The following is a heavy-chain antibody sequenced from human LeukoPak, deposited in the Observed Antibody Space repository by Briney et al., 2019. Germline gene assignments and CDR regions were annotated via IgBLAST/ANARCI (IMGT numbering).Heavy chain of an antibody. V-gene: IGHV4-4*07. J-gene: IGHJ4*02. CDR3: ARSRDGYNPLDY. CDR1: GGSISSYY. CDR2: IYYSGST. Sequence: SETLSLTCTVSGGSISSYYWSWIRRPAGKGLEWIGRIYYSGSTNYNPSLKSRVTISVDTSKNQFSLKLSSVTAADTAVYYCARSRDGYNPLDYWGQGTLVTVSS. D-gene: IGHD5-24*01.